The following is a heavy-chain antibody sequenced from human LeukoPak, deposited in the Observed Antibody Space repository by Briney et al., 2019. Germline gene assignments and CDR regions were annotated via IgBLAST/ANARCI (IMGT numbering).Heavy chain of an antibody. CDR2: INHSGST. CDR1: GGSFSGYY. V-gene: IGHV4-34*01. Sequence: SETLSLTCAVYGGSFSGYYWSWIRQPPGKGLEWIGEINHSGSTNYNPSLKSRVTISVDTSKNQFSLKLSSVTAADTAVYYCARVVNRNCSSTSCYERNFDYWGQGTLVTVSS. D-gene: IGHD2-2*01. CDR3: ARVVNRNCSSTSCYERNFDY. J-gene: IGHJ4*02.